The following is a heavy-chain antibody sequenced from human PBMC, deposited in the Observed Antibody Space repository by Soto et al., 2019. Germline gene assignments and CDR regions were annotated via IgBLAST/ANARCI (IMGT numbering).Heavy chain of an antibody. V-gene: IGHV3-23*01. D-gene: IGHD4-4*01. CDR3: AKGPREDYSNSQGNY. Sequence: LRLSCAASGFTFSSYAMGWVRQAPGKGLEWVSAISGSGGSTYYADSVKGRFTISRDNSKNTLYLQMNSLRAEDTAVYYCAKGPREDYSNSQGNYWGQGTLVTVSS. J-gene: IGHJ4*02. CDR1: GFTFSSYA. CDR2: ISGSGGST.